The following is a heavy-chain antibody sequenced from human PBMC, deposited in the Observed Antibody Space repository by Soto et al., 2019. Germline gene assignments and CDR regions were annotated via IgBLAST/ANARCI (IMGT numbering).Heavy chain of an antibody. V-gene: IGHV3-23*01. CDR3: AKGSPSRVTTIDY. J-gene: IGHJ4*02. CDR1: GFTFSSYA. CDR2: ISGTGGST. Sequence: EVQLLESGGGLVQPGGSLRLSCAASGFTFSSYAISWVRQAPGKGLEWVSAISGTGGSTYYADSVKGRFTISRDTSKSTLYLQMNFLRAEDTAVYYCAKGSPSRVTTIDYWGQGTLVTVSS. D-gene: IGHD4-17*01.